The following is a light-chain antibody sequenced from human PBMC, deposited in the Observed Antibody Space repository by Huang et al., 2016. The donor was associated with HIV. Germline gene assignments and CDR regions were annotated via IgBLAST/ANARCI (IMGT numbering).Light chain of an antibody. CDR2: GAY. Sequence: EIVLTQSPGTLSLSPGERATLSCRVSQSVSSSYLAWYRLKPGQTPRLLSYGAYSRATGVPDRFNGSGSGTDFTLTISRLEPEDFAVYYCQQYGSSPYTFGQGTKLEIK. CDR3: QQYGSSPYT. V-gene: IGKV3-20*01. J-gene: IGKJ2*01. CDR1: QSVSSSY.